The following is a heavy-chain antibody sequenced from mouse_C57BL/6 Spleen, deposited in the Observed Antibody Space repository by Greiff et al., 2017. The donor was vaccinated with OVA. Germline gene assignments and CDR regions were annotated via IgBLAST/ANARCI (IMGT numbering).Heavy chain of an antibody. Sequence: EVQLQQSGPELVKPGASVKISCKASGYTFTDYYMNWVKQSHGKSLEWIGDINPNNGGTSYNQKFMGKATLTVDKSSSTAYMELRSLTSEDSAVYYCARLGYYGSHWYFDVWGTGTTVTVSS. D-gene: IGHD1-1*01. CDR1: GYTFTDYY. CDR3: ARLGYYGSHWYFDV. V-gene: IGHV1-26*01. CDR2: INPNNGGT. J-gene: IGHJ1*03.